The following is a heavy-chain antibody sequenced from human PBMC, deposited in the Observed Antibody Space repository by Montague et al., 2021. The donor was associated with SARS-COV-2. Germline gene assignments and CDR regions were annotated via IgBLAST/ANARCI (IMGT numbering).Heavy chain of an antibody. J-gene: IGHJ6*02. Sequence: SETLSLTCTVSGGSISSRSYYWGWIRQPPGKGLEWIGSIYYSGSTYYNPSLKSRVTISVDTSKNQFSLKLSSVTAADTAVYYCARDYGDYGSGYYYGMDVWGQGTTVTVSS. CDR2: IYYSGST. D-gene: IGHD4-17*01. V-gene: IGHV4-39*07. CDR3: ARDYGDYGSGYYYGMDV. CDR1: GGSISSRSYY.